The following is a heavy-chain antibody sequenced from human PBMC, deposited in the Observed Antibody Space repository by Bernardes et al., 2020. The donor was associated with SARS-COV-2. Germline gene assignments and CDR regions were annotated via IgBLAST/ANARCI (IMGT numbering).Heavy chain of an antibody. CDR1: GFTFDDYA. J-gene: IGHJ4*02. CDR3: AKVGDVETAGDY. D-gene: IGHD2-21*02. Sequence: GGSLRLSCAASGFTFDDYAMHWVRQAPGKGLEWVSGISWNSGSIGYADSVKGRFTISRDNAKNSLYLQMNSLRAEDTALYYCAKVGDVETAGDYWGQGTLGPVSS. CDR2: ISWNSGSI. V-gene: IGHV3-9*01.